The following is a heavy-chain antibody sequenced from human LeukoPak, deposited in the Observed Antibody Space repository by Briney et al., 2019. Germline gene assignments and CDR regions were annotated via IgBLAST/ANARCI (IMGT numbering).Heavy chain of an antibody. Sequence: SETLSLTCTVSGVSISTSTHYWAWIRQPPGRGLEGIASKFYRGTTYYNASLRSRVTLSVDTSMNQFSLKLSSVTASDTATFYCVRQGGWGGAASLIEFWGQGTLVTVSS. V-gene: IGHV4-39*01. CDR3: VRQGGWGGAASLIEF. J-gene: IGHJ4*02. D-gene: IGHD2-15*01. CDR1: GVSISTSTHY. CDR2: KFYRGTT.